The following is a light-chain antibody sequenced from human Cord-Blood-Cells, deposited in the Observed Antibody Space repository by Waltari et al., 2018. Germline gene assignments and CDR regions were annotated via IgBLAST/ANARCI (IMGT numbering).Light chain of an antibody. CDR2: DVS. V-gene: IGLV2-14*01. J-gene: IGLJ2*01. CDR1: SSDGGGYNY. Sequence: QSALTPPASVSGSPGQSITISCTGTSSDGGGYNYVSWYQQHPGKAPKLIIYDVSNRPSGVSNRFSGSKSGNTASLTISGLQAEDEADYYCSSYTSSSTVVFGGGTKLTVL. CDR3: SSYTSSSTVV.